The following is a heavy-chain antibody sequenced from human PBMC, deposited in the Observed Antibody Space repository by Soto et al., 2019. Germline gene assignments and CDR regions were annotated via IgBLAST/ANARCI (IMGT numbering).Heavy chain of an antibody. CDR1: GGSFSGYY. V-gene: IGHV4-34*09. CDR2: INHSGST. D-gene: IGHD2-15*01. Sequence: SETLSLTCAVYGGSFSGYYWIWIRQPPGKGPEWIGEINHSGSTNYNPSLKSRVTISVDTSKNQFSLKLSSVTAADTAVYYCARELYCSGGSCYSRADWFEPWGQGTLVTVSS. CDR3: ARELYCSGGSCYSRADWFEP. J-gene: IGHJ5*02.